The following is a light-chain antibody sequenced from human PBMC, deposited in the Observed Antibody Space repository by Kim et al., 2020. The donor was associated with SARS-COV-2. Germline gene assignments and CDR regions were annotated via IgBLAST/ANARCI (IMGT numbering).Light chain of an antibody. V-gene: IGLV2-14*04. CDR3: SSYTSSSTYV. Sequence: GQSFTTSCTGTVSDVGIYNYVSWYQQHPGKAPKLMIYDVSKRPSGVSNRFSGSKSGNTASLSISGLQAEDEADYYCSSYTSSSTYVFGSGTKVTVL. CDR2: DVS. J-gene: IGLJ1*01. CDR1: VSDVGIYNY.